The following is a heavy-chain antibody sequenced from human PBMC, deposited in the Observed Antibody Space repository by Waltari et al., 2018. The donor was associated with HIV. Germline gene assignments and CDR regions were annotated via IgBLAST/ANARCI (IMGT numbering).Heavy chain of an antibody. Sequence: EVRLVQSGGGLVQPGGSLRLSCVASGLSVSGNYIGWVRQGPGTGLEGVSLIDNDATTYYADAAKGRFTISRDTSKNTLSLDMNNLRPEDTAVYYCARRDGIISAFDIWGQGSMVTVSS. CDR1: GLSVSGNY. V-gene: IGHV3-66*02. CDR3: ARRDGIISAFDI. CDR2: IDNDATT. D-gene: IGHD3-10*01. J-gene: IGHJ3*02.